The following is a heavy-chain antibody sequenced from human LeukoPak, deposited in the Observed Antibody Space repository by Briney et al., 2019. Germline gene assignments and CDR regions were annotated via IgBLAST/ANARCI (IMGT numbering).Heavy chain of an antibody. CDR1: GYSISSGYY. Sequence: SETLSLTCTVSGYSISSGYYWGWIRQPPGKGLEWIGSIYHSGSTYYNPSLKSRVTISVDTSKNQFSLKLSSVTAADTAVYYCARDLSAGAIVVVPAANPGWFDPWGQGTLVTVSS. CDR3: ARDLSAGAIVVVPAANPGWFDP. J-gene: IGHJ5*02. V-gene: IGHV4-38-2*02. D-gene: IGHD2-2*01. CDR2: IYHSGST.